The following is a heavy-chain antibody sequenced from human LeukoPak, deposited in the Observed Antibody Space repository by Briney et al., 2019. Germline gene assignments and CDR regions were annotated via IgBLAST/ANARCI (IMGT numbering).Heavy chain of an antibody. CDR1: GFTFGDYA. CDR3: TRDRGAYNLYDY. V-gene: IGHV3-49*03. D-gene: IGHD1-1*01. Sequence: GGSLRLSCTASGFTFGDYAMSWIRQAPEKGLEWVGFIRSKAYGETADYAASVKGRFTISRDDSKAIAYLQMNSLKTEDTAVYHCTRDRGAYNLYDYWGQGTLVTVSS. J-gene: IGHJ4*02. CDR2: IRSKAYGETA.